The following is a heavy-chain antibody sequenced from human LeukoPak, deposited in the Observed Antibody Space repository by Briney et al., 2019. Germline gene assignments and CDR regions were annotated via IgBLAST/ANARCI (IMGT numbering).Heavy chain of an antibody. V-gene: IGHV3-74*01. CDR1: GFNFNSYW. Sequence: GGSLRLSCAASGFNFNSYWMHWVRQAPGTGLVWVSRINSDGSTTNYADSVKGRFTISRDNAMSTLYLQMNSLRAEDTAVYYCARDFGPYGMDVWGQGTTVTVSS. J-gene: IGHJ6*02. CDR3: ARDFGPYGMDV. CDR2: INSDGSTT. D-gene: IGHD3-16*01.